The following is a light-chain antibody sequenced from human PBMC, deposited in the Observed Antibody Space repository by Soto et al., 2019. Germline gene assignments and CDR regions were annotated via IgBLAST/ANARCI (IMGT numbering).Light chain of an antibody. CDR3: QQYHGFW. CDR2: AAS. CDR1: QVMSSW. V-gene: IGKV1-12*01. J-gene: IGKJ1*01. Sequence: DIQMTQPPSSVSASVGDTVTIICRASQVMSSWLAWYQQKPGQAPKLLIFAASKLESGVPSRFSGSGSGTQFSLIISGPQPEDFATYYCQQYHGFWFGQGTKVGI.